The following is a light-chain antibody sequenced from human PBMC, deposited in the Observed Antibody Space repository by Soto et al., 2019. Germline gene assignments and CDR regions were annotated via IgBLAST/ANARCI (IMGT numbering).Light chain of an antibody. J-gene: IGKJ1*01. V-gene: IGKV3-15*01. CDR3: QQYNNWPLT. CDR1: RSVPSD. Sequence: EIVLTQSPGTLSLSPGERATLSCRASRSVPSDYVSWYQQKPGQPPRLLVYPASTRATGLPARFSGSGSGTEFTLTISSLQSEDFAVYSCQQYNNWPLTFGQGTKVDIK. CDR2: PAS.